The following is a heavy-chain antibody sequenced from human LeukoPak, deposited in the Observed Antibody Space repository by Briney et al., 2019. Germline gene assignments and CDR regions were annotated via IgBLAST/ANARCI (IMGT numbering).Heavy chain of an antibody. J-gene: IGHJ4*02. D-gene: IGHD4-11*01. CDR2: FKTNYNQV. CDR3: ARSVPDYTRFDF. Sequence: QAGGSLRLSCVASGFTFSDYAMNWVRQAPGKGLEWVSTFKTNYNQVYYAESVRGRFTISTDNSKNTAYLQMNSLRVEDTALYYCARSVPDYTRFDFWGQGAPVTVSS. CDR1: GFTFSDYA. V-gene: IGHV3-23*05.